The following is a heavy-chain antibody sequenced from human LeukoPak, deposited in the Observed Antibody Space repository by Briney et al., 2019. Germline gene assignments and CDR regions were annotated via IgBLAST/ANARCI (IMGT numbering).Heavy chain of an antibody. D-gene: IGHD6-13*01. V-gene: IGHV3-23*01. CDR3: AKGYSSSWRANIDY. CDR1: GFTFSSYA. CDR2: ISGSGGST. Sequence: PGGSLRLSCAASGFTFSSYAMSWVRQAPGKGPEWVSAISGSGGSTYYADSVKGRFTISRDNSKNTLYLQMNSLRAEDTAVYYCAKGYSSSWRANIDYWGQGTLVTVSS. J-gene: IGHJ4*02.